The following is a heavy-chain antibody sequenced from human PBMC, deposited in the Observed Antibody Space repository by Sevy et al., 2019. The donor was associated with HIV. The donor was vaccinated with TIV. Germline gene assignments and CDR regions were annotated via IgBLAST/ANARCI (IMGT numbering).Heavy chain of an antibody. J-gene: IGHJ6*02. CDR3: ARGGDSRYDGLFYYFYAMDV. CDR2: ISSDGGKK. D-gene: IGHD5-12*01. V-gene: IGHV3-30-3*01. CDR1: GFTFSIYA. Sequence: GGSLRLSCTASGFTFSIYAMHWVRQAPGKGLEWVAVISSDGGKKLHADTADSVKGRFTISRENSKNTPYLQMNSLNPADTAVYFCARGGDSRYDGLFYYFYAMDVWGQGTTVTVSS.